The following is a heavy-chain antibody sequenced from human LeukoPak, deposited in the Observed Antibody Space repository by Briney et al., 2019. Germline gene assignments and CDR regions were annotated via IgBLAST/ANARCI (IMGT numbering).Heavy chain of an antibody. CDR3: ARGYGSGSSYFDY. V-gene: IGHV3-30-3*01. J-gene: IGHJ4*02. CDR1: GFAFRTYA. Sequence: GGSLRLSCAASGFAFRTYAMHWVRQAPGKGLEWVAIMSYDGRNEYYADSVKGRFIISRDNSKNALFLQMNSLRPEDTANYHCARGYGSGSSYFDYWGQGTLVTVSS. CDR2: MSYDGRNE. D-gene: IGHD3-10*01.